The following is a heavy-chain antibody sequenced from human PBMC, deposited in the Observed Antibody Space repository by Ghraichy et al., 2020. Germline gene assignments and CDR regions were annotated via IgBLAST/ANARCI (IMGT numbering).Heavy chain of an antibody. V-gene: IGHV3-74*01. CDR1: GFTFSAYW. J-gene: IGHJ5*02. CDR2: INCDGSRT. Sequence: GGSLRLSCAASGFTFSAYWMFWVRQAPGKGLVWVSRINCDGSRTYYADSVKGRFTISRDNAENTLYLQMNSLRAEDTAVYYCARDPRNLGLDPWGQGTLVTVSS. CDR3: ARDPRNLGLDP.